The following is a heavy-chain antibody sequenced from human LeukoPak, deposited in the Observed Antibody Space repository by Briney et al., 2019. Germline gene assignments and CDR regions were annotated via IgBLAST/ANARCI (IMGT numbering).Heavy chain of an antibody. CDR3: ARLNYDFWSGVWEGYYMDV. CDR2: IREDGSEK. CDR1: GFTFSSYW. D-gene: IGHD3-3*01. Sequence: GGSLRLSCAASGFTFSSYWMTWVRQAPGRGLEWVANIREDGSEKYYVDSVKGRFIISRDNAKNSLYLQVNSLRAEDTAVYYCARLNYDFWSGVWEGYYMDVWGKGTTVTVSS. V-gene: IGHV3-7*01. J-gene: IGHJ6*03.